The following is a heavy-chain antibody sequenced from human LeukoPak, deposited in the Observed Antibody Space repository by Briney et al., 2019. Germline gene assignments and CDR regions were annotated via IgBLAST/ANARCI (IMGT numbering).Heavy chain of an antibody. CDR2: IKSKTDGGTT. V-gene: IGHV3-15*01. CDR1: GFTFSNAW. D-gene: IGHD3-3*01. J-gene: IGHJ4*02. CDR3: TIYAGGQGAPRFLEWLLDPFDY. Sequence: GGSLRLSCAASGFTFSNAWMSWVRQAPGKGLEWVGRIKSKTDGGTTDYAAPVKGRFTISRDDSKNTLYLQMNSLKTEDTAVYYCTIYAGGQGAPRFLEWLLDPFDYWGQGTLVTVSS.